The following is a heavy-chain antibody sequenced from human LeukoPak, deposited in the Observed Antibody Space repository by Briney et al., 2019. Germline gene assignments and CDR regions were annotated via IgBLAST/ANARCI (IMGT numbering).Heavy chain of an antibody. CDR3: AKAGYSDYPYYYYYMDV. CDR2: ISGTGLTT. Sequence: GGSLRLSCAASGFTFSSYAMNWVRQAPGKGLEWVSAISGTGLTTYYADSVKGRFTISRDNSKNTLYLQMSSLRAEDTAVYYCAKAGYSDYPYYYYYMDVWGKGTTVTVSS. J-gene: IGHJ6*03. V-gene: IGHV3-23*01. CDR1: GFTFSSYA. D-gene: IGHD4-11*01.